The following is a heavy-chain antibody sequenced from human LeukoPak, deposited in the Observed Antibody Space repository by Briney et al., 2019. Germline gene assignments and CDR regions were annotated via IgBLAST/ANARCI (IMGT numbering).Heavy chain of an antibody. Sequence: AASVKVSCKASGYTFTSYGISWVRQAPGQGLEWMGWISAYNGNTNYAQKLQGRVTMTTDTSTSTAYMELRSLRSDDTAVYYCARASHYYGSRSYYDLLSGWFDPWGQGTLVTVSS. CDR1: GYTFTSYG. D-gene: IGHD3-10*01. CDR2: ISAYNGNT. V-gene: IGHV1-18*04. J-gene: IGHJ5*02. CDR3: ARASHYYGSRSYYDLLSGWFDP.